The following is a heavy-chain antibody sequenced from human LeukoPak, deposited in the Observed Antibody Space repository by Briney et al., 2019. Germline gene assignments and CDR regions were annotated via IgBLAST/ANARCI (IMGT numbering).Heavy chain of an antibody. J-gene: IGHJ6*02. CDR2: ISGSGGST. D-gene: IGHD1-26*01. Sequence: PGGSLRLCCAASGFTFSSYAMSWVRQAPGKGLEWVSAISGSGGSTYYADSVKGRFTISRDNSKNTLYLQMNSLRAEDTAVYYCAKRTVGATNYYYYYGMDVWGQGTTVTVSS. V-gene: IGHV3-23*01. CDR3: AKRTVGATNYYYYYGMDV. CDR1: GFTFSSYA.